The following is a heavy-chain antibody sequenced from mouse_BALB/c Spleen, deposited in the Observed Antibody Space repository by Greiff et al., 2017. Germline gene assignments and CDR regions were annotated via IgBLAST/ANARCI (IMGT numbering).Heavy chain of an antibody. D-gene: IGHD2-10*02. Sequence: EVQLQQSGTVLARPGASVKMSCKASGYSFTSYWMHWVKQRPGQGLEWIGAIYPGNSDTSYNQKFKGKAKLTAVTSASTAYMELSSLTNEDSAVYYCTRGKYGPLYAMDYWGQGTSVTVSS. CDR2: IYPGNSDT. CDR1: GYSFTSYW. CDR3: TRGKYGPLYAMDY. V-gene: IGHV1-5*01. J-gene: IGHJ4*01.